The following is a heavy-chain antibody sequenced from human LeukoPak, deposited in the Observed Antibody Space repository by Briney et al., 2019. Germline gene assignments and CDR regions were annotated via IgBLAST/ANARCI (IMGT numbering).Heavy chain of an antibody. J-gene: IGHJ4*02. CDR3: TRVFVGDEYSSSGY. V-gene: IGHV3-74*01. CDR2: INSDGSST. CDR1: GFTFSRYY. Sequence: PGGSLRLSCAASGFTFSRYYMHWVRQARGKGLVWVSRINSDGSSTTYADYVKGRYTIYRDKAKNTVYLQMNSLKVEDTAVYYCTRVFVGDEYSSSGYWGQGTLVTVSS. D-gene: IGHD6-13*01.